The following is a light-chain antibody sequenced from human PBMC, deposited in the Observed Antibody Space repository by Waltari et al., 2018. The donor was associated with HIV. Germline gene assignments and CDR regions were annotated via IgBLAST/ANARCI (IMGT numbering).Light chain of an antibody. J-gene: IGKJ2*01. Sequence: DIQMTQSPSSMSASVGDDVTITCRATQFISTSLAWYQQRPNRAPKLLIFDASRLQSGAPSRVSGRGSGTQLTRTINSLQPEDVATYYCQQANSFPHTFGQGT. CDR3: QQANSFPHT. V-gene: IGKV1-12*01. CDR1: QFISTS. CDR2: DAS.